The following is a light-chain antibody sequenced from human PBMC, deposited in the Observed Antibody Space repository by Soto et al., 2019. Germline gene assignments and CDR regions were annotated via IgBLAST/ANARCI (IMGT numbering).Light chain of an antibody. Sequence: DIQMTQSPPSLSVSVGDRVTIPCQASQDISNYLHWFQQKPGKAPQLLIFDVSNLQTGVPSRFSGGGSGTDFALTIISLEPEDIATYYCQQYDSLPLTFGQGTRLEIK. CDR3: QQYDSLPLT. CDR2: DVS. V-gene: IGKV1-33*01. J-gene: IGKJ5*01. CDR1: QDISNY.